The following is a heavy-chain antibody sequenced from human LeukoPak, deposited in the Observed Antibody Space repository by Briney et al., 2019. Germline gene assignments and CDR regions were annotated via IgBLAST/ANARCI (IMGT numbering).Heavy chain of an antibody. CDR3: AKDSSGWSHYFDY. V-gene: IGHV3-30*18. Sequence: GGSLRLSCVASGFTFSSYGMHWVRQAPGKGLEWVAVISYDGSNKYYADSVKGRFTISRDNSKNTLYLQMNGLRAEDTAVYYCAKDSSGWSHYFDYWGQGTLVTVSS. D-gene: IGHD6-19*01. J-gene: IGHJ4*02. CDR2: ISYDGSNK. CDR1: GFTFSSYG.